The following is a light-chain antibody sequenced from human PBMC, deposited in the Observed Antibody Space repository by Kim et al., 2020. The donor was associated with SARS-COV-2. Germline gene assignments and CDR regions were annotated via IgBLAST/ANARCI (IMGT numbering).Light chain of an antibody. Sequence: LSVSPGDSATLSCRASQSVTSNLAWYQQKPGQAPRLLIYGASTRATGIPARFRGSGSGTDFTLTISSLQSEDFAVYYCHQYTAGYTFGQGTKLEI. CDR2: GAS. V-gene: IGKV3-15*01. CDR1: QSVTSN. CDR3: HQYTAGYT. J-gene: IGKJ2*01.